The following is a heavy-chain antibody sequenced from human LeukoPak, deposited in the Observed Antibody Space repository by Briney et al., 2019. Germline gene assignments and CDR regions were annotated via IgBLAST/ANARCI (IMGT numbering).Heavy chain of an antibody. CDR2: INPNSGDT. J-gene: IGHJ4*02. V-gene: IGHV1-2*06. D-gene: IGHD2-2*01. CDR3: ARDYCSSTSCLFDY. CDR1: GYTFTGYH. Sequence: WASVKVSCKSSGYTFTGYHMHWVRRAPGQGLEWMGRINPNSGDTNYAPKFQGRVTMTRDTSISTAYMELSRLRSDDTAVYYCARDYCSSTSCLFDYWGQGALVTVSS.